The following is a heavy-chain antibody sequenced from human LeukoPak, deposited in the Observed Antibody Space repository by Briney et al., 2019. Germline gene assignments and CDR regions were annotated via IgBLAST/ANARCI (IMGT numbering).Heavy chain of an antibody. CDR2: ISYDANNK. Sequence: GGSLRLSCASSGFTFSSYGIHWVRQAPGKGLEWVAFISYDANNKYYVDSVKGRFTISRDDSKNALYLQMNSLRAEDTAVYYCAKGPDPDYYYYYMDVWGKGTTVTVSS. CDR3: AKGPDPDYYYYYMDV. CDR1: GFTFSSYG. V-gene: IGHV3-30*02. J-gene: IGHJ6*03.